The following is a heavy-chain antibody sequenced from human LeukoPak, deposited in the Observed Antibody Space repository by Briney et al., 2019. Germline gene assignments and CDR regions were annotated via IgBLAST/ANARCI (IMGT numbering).Heavy chain of an antibody. Sequence: PGGSLRLSCAASGFTFSSFAMNWVRQAPGKGLEWVSGISGSGGGTYYADSVKGRFTISRDNSKNTLYVQMNSLRAEDTAVYYCARLYSSTWENYFDYWGQGTLVTVSS. CDR1: GFTFSSFA. D-gene: IGHD6-13*01. J-gene: IGHJ4*02. CDR3: ARLYSSTWENYFDY. V-gene: IGHV3-23*01. CDR2: ISGSGGGT.